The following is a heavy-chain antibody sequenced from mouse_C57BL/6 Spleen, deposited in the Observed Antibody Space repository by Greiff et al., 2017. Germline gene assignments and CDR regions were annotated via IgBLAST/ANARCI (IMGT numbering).Heavy chain of an antibody. CDR1: GFTFSDYG. CDR2: ISSGSSTI. Sequence: DVKLQESGGGLVKPGGSLKLSCAASGFTFSDYGMHWVRQAPEKGLEWVAYISSGSSTIYYADTVKGRFTISRDNAKNTLFLQMTSLRSEDTAMYYCARGHYGSSPWAMDYWGQGTSVTVSS. V-gene: IGHV5-17*01. D-gene: IGHD1-1*01. J-gene: IGHJ4*01. CDR3: ARGHYGSSPWAMDY.